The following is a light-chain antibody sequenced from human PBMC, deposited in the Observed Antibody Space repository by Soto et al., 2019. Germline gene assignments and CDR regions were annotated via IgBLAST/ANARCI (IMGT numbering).Light chain of an antibody. CDR3: QQSYSTQWT. J-gene: IGKJ1*01. V-gene: IGKV3-20*01. CDR2: AAS. Sequence: ETVLTQAPGTLCLSPGETATLSSRASQSLTNNFLAWYQLKAGQAPRLLIYAASTRATGIPARFSGSGSGTDFTLTISSLQPEDFATYYCQQSYSTQWTFGQGTKVDIK. CDR1: QSLTNNF.